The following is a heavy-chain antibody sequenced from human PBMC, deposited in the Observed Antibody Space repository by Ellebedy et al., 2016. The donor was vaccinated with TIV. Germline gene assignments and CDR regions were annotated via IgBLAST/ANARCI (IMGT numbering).Heavy chain of an antibody. CDR1: GGTFSSYA. CDR2: ISAYNGNT. V-gene: IGHV1-18*01. Sequence: AASVKVSCKASGGTFSSYAISWVRQAPGQGLEWMGWISAYNGNTNYAQKLQGRVTMTTDTSTSTAYMELRSLRSDDTAVYYCARAYDSSGYYYYYFDYWGQGTLVTVSS. J-gene: IGHJ4*02. CDR3: ARAYDSSGYYYYYFDY. D-gene: IGHD3-22*01.